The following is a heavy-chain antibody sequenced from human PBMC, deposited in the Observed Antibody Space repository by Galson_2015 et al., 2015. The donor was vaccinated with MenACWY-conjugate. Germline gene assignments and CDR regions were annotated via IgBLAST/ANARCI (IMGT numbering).Heavy chain of an antibody. CDR3: ARDKLGVSIVGSTPHYFYHGMDV. CDR1: GDTFTGYY. Sequence: SVKVSCKASGDTFTGYYIHWVRQAPGQGLEWMGWINTNSGGTKYEQKYQGWVTMTRDTSVTTAYLELSRLRSDDTAVYYCARDKLGVSIVGSTPHYFYHGMDVWGQGTTVTVSS. V-gene: IGHV1-2*04. J-gene: IGHJ6*02. CDR2: INTNSGGT. D-gene: IGHD1-26*01.